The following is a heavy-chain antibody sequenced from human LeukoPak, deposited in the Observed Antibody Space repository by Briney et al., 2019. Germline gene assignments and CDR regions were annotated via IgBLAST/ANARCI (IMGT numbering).Heavy chain of an antibody. D-gene: IGHD6-13*01. V-gene: IGHV1-46*01. CDR1: GYTFTSYY. CDR3: ARDLNGSSWYLYYYMDV. CDR2: INPSGGST. J-gene: IGHJ6*03. Sequence: ASVKVSCKASGYTFTSYYMHWVRQAPGQGLEWMGIINPSGGSTSYAQKFQGRVTMTRDTSTSTVYMELSSLRSEDTAVYYCARDLNGSSWYLYYYMDVWGKGTTVTVSS.